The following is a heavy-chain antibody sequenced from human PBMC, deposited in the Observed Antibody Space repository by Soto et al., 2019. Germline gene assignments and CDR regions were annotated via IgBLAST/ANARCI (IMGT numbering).Heavy chain of an antibody. V-gene: IGHV4-39*01. CDR3: ARHTRNPFDP. CDR1: GGSSSISSYY. J-gene: IGHJ5*02. CDR2: IYYSGST. Sequence: SETLSLTCSVSGGSSSISSYYWGWIHQPPGKGLEWMGRIYYSGSTDYNPSLKSRVTISVDTSKNQFSLKLSSVTASDTAVYYCARHTRNPFDPWGQGTLVTVSS.